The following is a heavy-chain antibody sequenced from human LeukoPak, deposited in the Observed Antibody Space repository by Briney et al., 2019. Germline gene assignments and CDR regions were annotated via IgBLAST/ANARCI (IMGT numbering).Heavy chain of an antibody. D-gene: IGHD3-10*01. J-gene: IGHJ4*02. V-gene: IGHV1-2*02. CDR2: INPNSGGT. CDR1: GYTFTSSG. Sequence: GASVKVSCKASGYTFTSSGISWVRQAPGQGLEWMGWINPNSGGTNYAQKFQGRVTMTRDTSISTAYMELSRLRSDDTAVYYCARVDYGSGSYYNVGLFDYWGQGTLVTVSS. CDR3: ARVDYGSGSYYNVGLFDY.